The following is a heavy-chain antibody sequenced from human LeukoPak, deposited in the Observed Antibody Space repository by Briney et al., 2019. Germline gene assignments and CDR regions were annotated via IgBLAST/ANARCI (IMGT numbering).Heavy chain of an antibody. D-gene: IGHD5-24*01. Sequence: PGGSLRPSCAASGFTFSSYGMHWVRQAPGKGLEWVAFIRYDGSNKYYADSVKGRFTISRDNSKNTLYLQMNSLRAEDTAVYYCANSRLRDYYYMDVWGKGTTVTVSS. J-gene: IGHJ6*03. CDR3: ANSRLRDYYYMDV. CDR2: IRYDGSNK. CDR1: GFTFSSYG. V-gene: IGHV3-30*02.